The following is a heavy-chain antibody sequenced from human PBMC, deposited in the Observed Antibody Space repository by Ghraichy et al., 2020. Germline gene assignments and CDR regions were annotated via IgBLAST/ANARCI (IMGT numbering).Heavy chain of an antibody. CDR1: GGSFSGYY. Sequence: SQTLSLTCAVYGGSFSGYYWSWIRQPPGKGLEWIGEINHSGSTNYNPSLKSRVTISVDTSKNQFSLKLSSVTAADTAVYYCARVALTGYSLDAFDIWGQGTMVTVSS. CDR3: ARVALTGYSLDAFDI. CDR2: INHSGST. J-gene: IGHJ3*02. D-gene: IGHD3-9*01. V-gene: IGHV4-34*01.